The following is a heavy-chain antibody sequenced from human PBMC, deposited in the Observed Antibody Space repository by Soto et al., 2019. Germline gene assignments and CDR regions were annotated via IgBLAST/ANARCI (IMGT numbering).Heavy chain of an antibody. V-gene: IGHV1-24*01. Sequence: QVQLVQSGAEVKKPGASVKVSCKVSGYTLNEVAMHWVRQAPGKGLEWLGGFDPDEAETIYAQHFQGRVTMTEDTSTDTVYMELSSLRSEDTAFYSCTTYHGDYNFDHWGQGTLVTVSS. CDR3: TTYHGDYNFDH. CDR1: GYTLNEVA. CDR2: FDPDEAET. J-gene: IGHJ5*02. D-gene: IGHD4-17*01.